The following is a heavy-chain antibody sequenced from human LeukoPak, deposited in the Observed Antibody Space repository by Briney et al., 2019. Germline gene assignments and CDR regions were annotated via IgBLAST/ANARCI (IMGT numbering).Heavy chain of an antibody. Sequence: PGGSLRLSCAASGFTVSSNYMSWVRQAPGKGLEWVSVIYSGGSTYYADSVKGRFTISRDNSKNTLYLQMNSLRAEDTAVYYCARPRSDGYNWNAFGIWGQGTMVTVSS. CDR1: GFTVSSNY. J-gene: IGHJ3*02. CDR2: IYSGGST. V-gene: IGHV3-53*01. D-gene: IGHD5-24*01. CDR3: ARPRSDGYNWNAFGI.